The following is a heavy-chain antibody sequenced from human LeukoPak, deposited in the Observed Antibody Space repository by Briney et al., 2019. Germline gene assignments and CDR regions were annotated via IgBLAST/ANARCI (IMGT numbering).Heavy chain of an antibody. Sequence: SGPTLVNPTQTLTLTCTFSGFSLSTTGVGVTWVRQPPGKALEWLALIHLNDDKHYSPSLKTRLTITKDTSKNQVVLTMTNMDPVDTATYYCAHDRAGIGFDPWGQGTLVTVSS. J-gene: IGHJ5*02. CDR3: AHDRAGIGFDP. CDR1: GFSLSTTGVG. CDR2: IHLNDDK. V-gene: IGHV2-5*01. D-gene: IGHD3-22*01.